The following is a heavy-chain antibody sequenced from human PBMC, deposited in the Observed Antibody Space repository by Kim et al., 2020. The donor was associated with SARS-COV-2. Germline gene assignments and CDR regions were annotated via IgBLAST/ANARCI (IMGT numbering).Heavy chain of an antibody. Sequence: SETLSLTCTVSGGSISSSSYYWGWNRQPPGKGLVWIVSIYYSGSTYYNPSLRRLVTISVDTTKNQFSLKLSSVTAADTAVYYCARPYRSRGYDDSSGYYGFNWFDPWGQGTLVTVSS. CDR1: GGSISSSSYY. CDR3: ARPYRSRGYDDSSGYYGFNWFDP. J-gene: IGHJ5*02. CDR2: IYYSGST. D-gene: IGHD3-22*01. V-gene: IGHV4-39*01.